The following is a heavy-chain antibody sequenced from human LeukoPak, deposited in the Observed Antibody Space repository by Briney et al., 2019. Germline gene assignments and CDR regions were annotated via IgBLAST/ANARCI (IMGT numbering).Heavy chain of an antibody. CDR1: GGTFSNYG. J-gene: IGHJ4*02. CDR2: IIPILGTA. V-gene: IGHV1-69*04. CDR3: AKEGGNPSFDY. D-gene: IGHD4-23*01. Sequence: EASVKVSRKASGGTFSNYGISWVRQAPGQGLEWMGRIIPILGTANYAQRFQGRVTMTRDTSTSTVYMELSSLRSEDTAVYYCAKEGGNPSFDYWGQGTLVTVSS.